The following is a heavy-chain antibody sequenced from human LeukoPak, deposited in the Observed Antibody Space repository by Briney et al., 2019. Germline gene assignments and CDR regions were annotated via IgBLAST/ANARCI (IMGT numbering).Heavy chain of an antibody. CDR1: GFTFSSYG. CDR3: ARRKNDYGDFDY. D-gene: IGHD4-17*01. V-gene: IGHV3-21*01. CDR2: ISSSSSYI. J-gene: IGHJ4*02. Sequence: PGGSLRLSCAASGFTFSSYGMSWVRQAPGKGLEWVSSISSSSSYIYYADSVKGRFTISRDNAKNSLYLQMNNLGVEDTAMYYCARRKNDYGDFDYWGQGTLVTVSS.